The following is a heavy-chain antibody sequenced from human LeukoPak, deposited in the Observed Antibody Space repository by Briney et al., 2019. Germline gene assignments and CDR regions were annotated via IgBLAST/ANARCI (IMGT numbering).Heavy chain of an antibody. V-gene: IGHV3-30-3*01. CDR2: ISYDGSNK. CDR3: ARDRSHVDY. J-gene: IGHJ4*02. CDR1: GFTFSSYA. Sequence: PGRSLRLSCAASGFTFSSYAMHWVRQAPGKGLEWVAVISYDGSNKYYADSVKGRFTISRDNSKNTLYLQMNSLRAEDTAVYYCARDRSHVDYWGQGTLVTVSS.